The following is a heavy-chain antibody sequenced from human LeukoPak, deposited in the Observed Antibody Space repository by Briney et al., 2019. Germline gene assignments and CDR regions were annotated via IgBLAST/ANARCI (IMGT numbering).Heavy chain of an antibody. CDR3: ARVSSSWYHGWFDP. J-gene: IGHJ5*02. CDR1: GYSFTNYD. CDR2: VNRGNT. D-gene: IGHD6-13*01. V-gene: IGHV1-8*02. Sequence: ASVKVSCKASGYSFTNYDINWVRQATGQGLEWMGWVNRGNTGYAQKFQGRVTMTRDTSISTAYMELSRLRSDDTAVYYCARVSSSWYHGWFDPWGQGTLVTVSS.